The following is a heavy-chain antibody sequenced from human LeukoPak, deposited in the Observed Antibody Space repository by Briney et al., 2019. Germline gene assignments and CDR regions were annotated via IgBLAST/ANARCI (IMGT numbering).Heavy chain of an antibody. J-gene: IGHJ4*02. CDR2: ISYDGSNK. CDR1: GFTFSSYG. V-gene: IGHV3-30*18. Sequence: GGSLRLSCAASGFTFSSYGMHWVRQAPGKGLEWVAVISYDGSNKYYADSVKGRFTISRDNSKNTLYPQMNSLRAEDTAVYYCAKSPVLRYFDWQLDYWGQGTLVTVSS. D-gene: IGHD3-9*01. CDR3: AKSPVLRYFDWQLDY.